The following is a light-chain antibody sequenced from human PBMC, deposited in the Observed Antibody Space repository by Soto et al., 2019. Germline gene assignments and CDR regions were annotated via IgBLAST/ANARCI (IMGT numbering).Light chain of an antibody. V-gene: IGKV3-20*01. CDR3: QQYASWT. Sequence: EIVLTQSPGTLSVSPGESATLSCRASETISSNLLAWYQQKPGQAPSLLIYGTSSRATVIPDRFSGSGSGTDFTLTISRLEPEDSATYYCQQYASWTFGQGTKVEIK. J-gene: IGKJ1*01. CDR2: GTS. CDR1: ETISSNL.